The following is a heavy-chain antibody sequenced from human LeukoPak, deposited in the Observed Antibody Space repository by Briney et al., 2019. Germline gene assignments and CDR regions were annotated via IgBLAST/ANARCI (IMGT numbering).Heavy chain of an antibody. J-gene: IGHJ4*02. D-gene: IGHD3-3*01. CDR3: ARAGFWSSWYYFDY. CDR2: INPKSGST. V-gene: IGHV1-2*02. Sequence: ASVKVSCKASGYTFTDYYMHWVRQAPGQGPEWMGWINPKSGSTYCAQKFQGRVTLTRDTSISTAYMELSGLTYDDTAVYYWARAGFWSSWYYFDYWGQGTLVTVSS. CDR1: GYTFTDYY.